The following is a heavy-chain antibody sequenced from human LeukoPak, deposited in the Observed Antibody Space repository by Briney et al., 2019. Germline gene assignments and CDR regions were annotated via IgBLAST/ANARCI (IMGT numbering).Heavy chain of an antibody. Sequence: PSETLSLTCTVSGGSISSYYWSWVRQPPGKGLEWIGYNYYSGSTNYNPSLKSRVTISVDTSKNQFSLKLSSVTAADTAVYYCARPRYYDSSTHAFDIWGQGTMVTVSS. J-gene: IGHJ3*02. V-gene: IGHV4-59*08. CDR2: NYYSGST. CDR1: GGSISSYY. CDR3: ARPRYYDSSTHAFDI. D-gene: IGHD3-22*01.